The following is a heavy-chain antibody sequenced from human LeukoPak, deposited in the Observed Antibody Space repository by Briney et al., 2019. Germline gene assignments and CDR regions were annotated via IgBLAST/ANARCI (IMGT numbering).Heavy chain of an antibody. CDR2: INPNSGGT. Sequence: GASVKVSCKASGYTFTGYYMHWVRQAPGQGLEWMGWINPNSGGTNYAQKFQGRVTMTRDTSTSTVYMELSSLRSEDTAVYYCARDQIPGITVAGIGIDYWGQGTLVTVSS. D-gene: IGHD6-19*01. J-gene: IGHJ4*02. CDR3: ARDQIPGITVAGIGIDY. V-gene: IGHV1-2*02. CDR1: GYTFTGYY.